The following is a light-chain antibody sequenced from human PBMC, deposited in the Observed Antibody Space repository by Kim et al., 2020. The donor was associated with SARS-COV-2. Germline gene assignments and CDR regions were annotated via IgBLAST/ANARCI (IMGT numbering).Light chain of an antibody. CDR1: QDIRSH. J-gene: IGKJ1*01. V-gene: IGKV1-27*01. CDR2: EAS. Sequence: ASIGDRVIITCRASQDIRSHLVWYQQKPGKVPNLLIYEASALKSGVPSRFSGSGSGTDFALTISSLQPEDVATYYCQKYNSAPRTFGQGTKVDIK. CDR3: QKYNSAPRT.